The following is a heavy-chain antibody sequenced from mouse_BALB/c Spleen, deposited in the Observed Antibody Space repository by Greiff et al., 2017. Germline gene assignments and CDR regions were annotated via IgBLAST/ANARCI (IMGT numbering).Heavy chain of an antibody. CDR2: IYPGNVNT. CDR1: GYTFTSYY. CDR3: ARVEVRLYYAMDY. J-gene: IGHJ4*01. V-gene: IGHV1S56*01. D-gene: IGHD2-14*01. Sequence: QVQLQQSGPELVKPGASVRISCKASGYTFTSYYIHWVKQRPGQGLEWIGWIYPGNVNTKYNEKFKGKATLTADKSSSTAYMQLSSLTSEDSAVYFCARVEVRLYYAMDYWGQGTSVTVSS.